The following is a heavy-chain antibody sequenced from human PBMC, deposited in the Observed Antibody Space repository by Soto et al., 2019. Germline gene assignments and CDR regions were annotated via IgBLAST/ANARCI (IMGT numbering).Heavy chain of an antibody. D-gene: IGHD2-15*01. CDR2: ITWNSGSI. CDR1: GFTFDGYA. CDR3: AKDGDIVVRDTGLDV. J-gene: IGHJ6*02. Sequence: TGGSLRLSCAAYGFTFDGYAMHWVRLAPGKGLEWVSGITWNSGSIGYADSVKGRFTISRDDAKNSLYLQMSSLRAEDTALYYCAKDGDIVVRDTGLDVWGQGTTCTVTS. V-gene: IGHV3-9*01.